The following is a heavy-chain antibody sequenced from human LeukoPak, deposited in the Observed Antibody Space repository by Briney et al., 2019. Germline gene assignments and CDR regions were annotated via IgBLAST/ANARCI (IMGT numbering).Heavy chain of an antibody. J-gene: IGHJ3*02. Sequence: GGSLRLSCAVSAFTVSTKYMSWVRQAPGRGLEWVSAIFRAGSAHYADSVKGRFTISRDNSKKIVYLQMNNLRAEDTALYYCARQMDSSGYYYESAGAFDMWGQGTMVTVSS. CDR1: AFTVSTKY. CDR2: IFRAGSA. V-gene: IGHV3-66*04. CDR3: ARQMDSSGYYYESAGAFDM. D-gene: IGHD3-22*01.